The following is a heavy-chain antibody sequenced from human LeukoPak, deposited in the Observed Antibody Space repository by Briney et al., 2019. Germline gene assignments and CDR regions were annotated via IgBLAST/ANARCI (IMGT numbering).Heavy chain of an antibody. CDR2: ISWNSGSI. D-gene: IGHD3-22*01. Sequence: SGGSLRLSCAASGFTFDDYAMHWVRQAPGKGLGWVSGISWNSGSIGYADSVKGRFTISRDNAKNSLYLQMNSLRAEDMALYYCAKDQYYDSSGYLDYWGQGTLATVSS. J-gene: IGHJ4*02. V-gene: IGHV3-9*03. CDR3: AKDQYYDSSGYLDY. CDR1: GFTFDDYA.